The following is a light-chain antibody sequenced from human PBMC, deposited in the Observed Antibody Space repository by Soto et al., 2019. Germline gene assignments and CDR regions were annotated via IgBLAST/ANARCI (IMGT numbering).Light chain of an antibody. Sequence: EIVMTQSPATLSVSPGERATLSCRASQSVGSNLAWYQQQPGQAPRLLIYGASARAAGIPARFSGSGSGTEFTLTISSLQSEDFAVYYCQQYQNWPPLTFGGGTKVEIK. CDR2: GAS. J-gene: IGKJ4*01. CDR1: QSVGSN. V-gene: IGKV3-15*01. CDR3: QQYQNWPPLT.